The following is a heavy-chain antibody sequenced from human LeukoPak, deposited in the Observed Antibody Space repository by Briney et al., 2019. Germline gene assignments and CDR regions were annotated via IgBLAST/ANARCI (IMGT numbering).Heavy chain of an antibody. CDR2: FHITEST. Sequence: PSETLSLTCAVSGVSICSYHWSWIRLPAGKGLEWIGRFHITESTNYNPSLKSRVTMSIDTSKNQFSLRLSSVTAADTAVYYCARDGLYSYGYSYFDYWGQGTLVTVFS. V-gene: IGHV4-4*07. J-gene: IGHJ4*02. D-gene: IGHD5-18*01. CDR1: GVSICSYH. CDR3: ARDGLYSYGYSYFDY.